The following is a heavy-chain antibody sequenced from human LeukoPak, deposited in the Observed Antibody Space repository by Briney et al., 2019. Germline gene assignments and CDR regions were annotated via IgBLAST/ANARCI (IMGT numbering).Heavy chain of an antibody. J-gene: IGHJ4*02. CDR1: GFTFNSYW. V-gene: IGHV3-74*01. Sequence: GGSRRLSCEASGFTFNSYWMHWVRKAQGKGLVWVSRINNDGTSTSYADSVKGRFTISRDNAKSTLYLQMNSLRAEDTAVYYCAREGGYSSGPDYWGQGALVTVSS. CDR2: INNDGTST. CDR3: AREGGYSSGPDY. D-gene: IGHD5-18*01.